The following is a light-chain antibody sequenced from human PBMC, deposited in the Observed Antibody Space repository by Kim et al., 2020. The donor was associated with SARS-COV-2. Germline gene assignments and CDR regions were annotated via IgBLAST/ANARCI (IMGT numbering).Light chain of an antibody. CDR1: NIGSRS. V-gene: IGLV3-21*04. CDR3: QVWDSNNDHGV. J-gene: IGLJ3*02. Sequence: APGKTATITVGGNNIGSRSVHWYQQKPGQAPVLVIYYDNDRPSGIPERFSGSNSGNTATLTISRVEAGDEADYYCQVWDSNNDHGVFGGGTQLTVL. CDR2: YDN.